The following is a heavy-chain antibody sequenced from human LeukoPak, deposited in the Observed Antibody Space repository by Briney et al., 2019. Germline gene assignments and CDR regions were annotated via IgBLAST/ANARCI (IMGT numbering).Heavy chain of an antibody. J-gene: IGHJ4*02. V-gene: IGHV5-51*01. CDR2: IYPGDSDT. CDR1: GYSFTSYW. Sequence: GESLEISCTGSGYSFTSYWIGWVRQMPGKGLEWMGIIYPGDSDTKYSPSFQGQVTISADKSISTSFLQWNSLKASDTAMYYCARHDSTSATNYWGQGTLVTVSS. D-gene: IGHD2/OR15-2a*01. CDR3: ARHDSTSATNY.